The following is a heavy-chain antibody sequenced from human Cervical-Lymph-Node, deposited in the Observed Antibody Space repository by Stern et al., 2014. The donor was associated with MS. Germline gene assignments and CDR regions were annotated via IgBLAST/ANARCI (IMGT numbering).Heavy chain of an antibody. CDR1: GGPLTSYA. V-gene: IGHV1-69*13. D-gene: IGHD1-26*01. CDR3: AGSYSGSYKELDY. Sequence: QVQLVQSGAVVRKPGSSVKVSCKASGGPLTSYAISWVRQAPGQGLEWMGVIIPICRAPTSAQKFKGRVTITADESTSTGYMELSSLRSEDTALYYCAGSYSGSYKELDYWGRGTLVTVSS. J-gene: IGHJ4*02. CDR2: IIPICRAP.